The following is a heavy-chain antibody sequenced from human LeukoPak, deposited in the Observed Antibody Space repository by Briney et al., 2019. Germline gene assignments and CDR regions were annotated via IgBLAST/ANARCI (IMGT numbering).Heavy chain of an antibody. Sequence: PSETLSLTCAVYGGSFSGYYWSWIRQPPGKGLEWIGEINHSGSTNYNPSLTSRVTISVDTSKNQFSLKLSSVTAADTAVYYCARKSVDTAMVTALSHWGQGTLVTVSS. CDR1: GGSFSGYY. D-gene: IGHD5-18*01. V-gene: IGHV4-34*01. CDR2: INHSGST. CDR3: ARKSVDTAMVTALSH. J-gene: IGHJ4*02.